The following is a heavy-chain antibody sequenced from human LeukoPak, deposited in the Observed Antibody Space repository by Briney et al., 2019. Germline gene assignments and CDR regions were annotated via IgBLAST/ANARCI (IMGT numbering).Heavy chain of an antibody. CDR1: GGSFSGYY. D-gene: IGHD3-22*01. Sequence: SETLSLTCAVYGGSFSGYYWSWIRQPPGKGLEWIGEINHSGSTNYNPSLKSRVTISVDTSKNQFSLKLSSVTAADTAVYYCARGVSYYDSSGYYYSGRGFDYWGQGTLVTVSS. V-gene: IGHV4-34*01. CDR3: ARGVSYYDSSGYYYSGRGFDY. J-gene: IGHJ4*02. CDR2: INHSGST.